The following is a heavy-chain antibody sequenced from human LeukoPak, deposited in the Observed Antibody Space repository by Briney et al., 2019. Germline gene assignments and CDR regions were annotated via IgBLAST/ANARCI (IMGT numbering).Heavy chain of an antibody. D-gene: IGHD3-22*01. CDR1: GFTFSNYW. CDR3: ATYSSLNRREFQF. J-gene: IGHJ1*01. Sequence: GGSLRLSCEGSGFTFSNYWMGWVRQAPGKGLQWVANIKTDGSEKYYVDSVKGRFTISRDNAKNSLYLQMNSLRAEDTAVYYCATYSSLNRREFQFWGQGTLLTVPS. CDR2: IKTDGSEK. V-gene: IGHV3-7*01.